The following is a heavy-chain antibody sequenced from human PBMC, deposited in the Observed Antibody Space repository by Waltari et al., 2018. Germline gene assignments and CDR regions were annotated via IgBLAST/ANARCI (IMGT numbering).Heavy chain of an antibody. J-gene: IGHJ1*01. Sequence: QVQLVQSGAEVKKPGSSVKVSCKASGGTFSSYAISWVRQAPGQGLEWMGGIIPIFGTANYAQKFQGRVTITTDESTSTAYMELSSLRSEDTAVYYCATAYCGGDCYRVRYFQHWGQGTLVTVSS. V-gene: IGHV1-69*05. CDR2: IIPIFGTA. CDR3: ATAYCGGDCYRVRYFQH. CDR1: GGTFSSYA. D-gene: IGHD2-21*02.